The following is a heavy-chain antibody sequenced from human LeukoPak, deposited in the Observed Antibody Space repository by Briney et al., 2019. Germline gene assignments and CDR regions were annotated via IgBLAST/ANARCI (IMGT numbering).Heavy chain of an antibody. V-gene: IGHV3-9*01. J-gene: IGHJ5*02. D-gene: IGHD6-13*01. Sequence: GGSLRLSCAASGFTFDDYAMHWVRQAPGKGLEWVSGISWNSGTIGYADSVKGRFTISRDNAKNSLYLQLNSLRAEDTAFYYCEKGDGAAGLNWFDPWGQGTLVTVSS. CDR2: ISWNSGTI. CDR3: EKGDGAAGLNWFDP. CDR1: GFTFDDYA.